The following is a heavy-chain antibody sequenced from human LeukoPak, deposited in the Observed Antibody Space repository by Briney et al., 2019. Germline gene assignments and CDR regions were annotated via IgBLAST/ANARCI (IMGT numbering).Heavy chain of an antibody. V-gene: IGHV4-59*01. CDR1: GGYISSYY. J-gene: IGHJ4*02. Sequence: SETLSLTCTVSGGYISSYYWSWIRQPPGKGLEWIGYIYYSGSTNYNPSLKSRVTISVDTSKNQFSLKLSSVTAADTAVYYCARSRLGYGDSSGYHDYWGQGTLVTVSS. CDR3: ARSRLGYGDSSGYHDY. D-gene: IGHD3-22*01. CDR2: IYYSGST.